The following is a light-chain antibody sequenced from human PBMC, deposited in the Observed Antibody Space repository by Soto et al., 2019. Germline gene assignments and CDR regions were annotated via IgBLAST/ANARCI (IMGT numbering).Light chain of an antibody. V-gene: IGKV3-11*01. Sequence: EIVLTQSPATLSLSPGERATLSCRASQSVSSYLAWYQQKPGQAPRLLIYDASNRATGIPARFSGSGSGTDFTLTISSLEPEDFAVYYCQQYDNLPPTWTFGQGTKVEIE. CDR1: QSVSSY. CDR3: QQYDNLPPTWT. CDR2: DAS. J-gene: IGKJ1*01.